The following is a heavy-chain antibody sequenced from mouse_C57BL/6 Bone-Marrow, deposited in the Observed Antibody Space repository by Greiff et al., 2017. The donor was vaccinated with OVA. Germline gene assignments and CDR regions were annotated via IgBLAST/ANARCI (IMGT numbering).Heavy chain of an antibody. V-gene: IGHV7-1*01. CDR2: SRNKANDYTT. Sequence: EVQRVESGGGLVQSGRSLRLSCATSGFTFSDFYMEWVRQAPGKGLEWIAASRNKANDYTTEYSASVKGRFIVSRDTSQSILYLQMKSLRAEDTAIYYCARDDYYWYFDVWGTGTTVTVSS. J-gene: IGHJ1*03. CDR1: GFTFSDFY. CDR3: ARDDYYWYFDV.